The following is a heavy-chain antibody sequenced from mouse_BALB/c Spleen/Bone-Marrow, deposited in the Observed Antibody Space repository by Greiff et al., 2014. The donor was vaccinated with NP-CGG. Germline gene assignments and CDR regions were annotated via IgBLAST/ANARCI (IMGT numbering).Heavy chain of an antibody. Sequence: DVHLVESGAELVKPGASVKLSCTASGFNIKDTYMHWVKQRPERGLEWIGRIDPANGNTKYDPKFQGKATITADTSSNTAYLQLSSLTSEDTAVYYCARYYYGSSYFDYWGQGTTLTVSS. CDR3: ARYYYGSSYFDY. V-gene: IGHV14-3*02. J-gene: IGHJ2*01. D-gene: IGHD1-1*01. CDR1: GFNIKDTY. CDR2: IDPANGNT.